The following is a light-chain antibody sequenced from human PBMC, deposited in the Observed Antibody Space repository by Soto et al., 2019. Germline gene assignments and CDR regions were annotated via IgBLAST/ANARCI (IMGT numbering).Light chain of an antibody. Sequence: QSVLTQPPSASGTPGQRVIISCSGSNSNIGTYTVNWYQQLPGTAPKLLIYTDYQRRSGVPDRFSGSRSGTSASLAISGLQSEDEADYYCASWDDSLSGGVFGGGTKVTVL. CDR2: TDY. J-gene: IGLJ3*02. CDR1: NSNIGTYT. V-gene: IGLV1-44*01. CDR3: ASWDDSLSGGV.